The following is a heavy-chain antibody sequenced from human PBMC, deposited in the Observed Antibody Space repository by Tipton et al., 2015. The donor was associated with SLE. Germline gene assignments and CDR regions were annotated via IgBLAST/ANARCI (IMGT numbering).Heavy chain of an antibody. J-gene: IGHJ4*02. Sequence: TLSLTCTVSGGSISSYYWSWIRQPPGKGLEWIGYSYYSGSTNYHPSLKSRGTISVDTSKNQFSLKLSSVTAADTAVYYCARSPIFGVVTHFDYWGQGTLVTVSS. CDR2: SYYSGST. CDR3: ARSPIFGVVTHFDY. CDR1: GGSISSYY. D-gene: IGHD3-3*01. V-gene: IGHV4-59*01.